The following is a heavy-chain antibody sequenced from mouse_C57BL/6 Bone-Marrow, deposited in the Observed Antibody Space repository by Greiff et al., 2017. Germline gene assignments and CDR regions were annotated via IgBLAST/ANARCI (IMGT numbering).Heavy chain of an antibody. V-gene: IGHV1-7*01. CDR2: INPSSGYT. CDR3: ARSLLIITGYAMDY. CDR1: GYTFTSYW. J-gene: IGHJ4*01. Sequence: QVQLQQSGAELAKPGASVKLSCTASGYTFTSYWMHWVKQRPGQGLEWIGYINPSSGYTKYNQKFKDQATLTADKSSSTAYMQLSSLTYEDSAVYYCARSLLIITGYAMDYWGQGTSVTVSS. D-gene: IGHD1-1*01.